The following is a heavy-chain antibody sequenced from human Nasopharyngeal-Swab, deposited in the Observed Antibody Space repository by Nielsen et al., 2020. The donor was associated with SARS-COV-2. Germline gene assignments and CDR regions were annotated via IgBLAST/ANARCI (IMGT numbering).Heavy chain of an antibody. CDR2: ISSSSSYI. CDR1: GLTFSSYS. Sequence: GGSLRLSCAASGLTFSSYSMNWVRQAPGKGLEWVSSISSSSSYIYYADSVKGRFTISRDNAKNSLYLQMNSLRAEDTAVYYCARAGYNRKGNGAFDIWGQGTMVTVSS. CDR3: ARAGYNRKGNGAFDI. D-gene: IGHD1-14*01. V-gene: IGHV3-21*01. J-gene: IGHJ3*02.